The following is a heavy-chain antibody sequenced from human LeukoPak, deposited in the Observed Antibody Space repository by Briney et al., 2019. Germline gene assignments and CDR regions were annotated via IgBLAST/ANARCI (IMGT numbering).Heavy chain of an antibody. V-gene: IGHV3-53*01. J-gene: IGHJ5*02. CDR3: ARNRAAAGTGWFDP. CDR2: IYSGGST. D-gene: IGHD6-13*01. CDR1: GFTFSDYY. Sequence: HPGGSLRLSCAASGFTFSDYYMSWIRQAPGKGLEWVSVIYSGGSTYYADSVKGRFTISRDNSKNTLYLQMNSLRAEDTAVYYCARNRAAAGTGWFDPWGQGTLVTVSS.